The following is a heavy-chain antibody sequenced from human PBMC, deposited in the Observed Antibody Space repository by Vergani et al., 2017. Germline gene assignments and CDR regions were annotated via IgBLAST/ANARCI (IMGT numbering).Heavy chain of an antibody. V-gene: IGHV1-18*04. CDR1: GYTFTSYG. CDR3: AGDPDIVVVPAATYYYYYYGMDL. CDR2: ISAYNGNT. Sequence: QVQLVQSGAEVKRPGASVKVSCKASGYTFTSYGISWVRQAPGQGLEWMGWISAYNGNTNYAQKLQGRVTMTTDTSTSTAYMELRSLRSDDTAVYYCAGDPDIVVVPAATYYYYYYGMDLWGQGTTVTVYS. D-gene: IGHD2-2*01. J-gene: IGHJ6*02.